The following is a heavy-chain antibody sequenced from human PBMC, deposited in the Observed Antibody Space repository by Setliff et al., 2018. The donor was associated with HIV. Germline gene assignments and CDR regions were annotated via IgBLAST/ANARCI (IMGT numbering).Heavy chain of an antibody. D-gene: IGHD6-6*01. CDR3: ARGLRSSTYYYYYYMDV. J-gene: IGHJ6*03. V-gene: IGHV4-59*11. CDR2: IYYSGNT. Sequence: PSETLSLTCSVSGAFIRGHYWSWIRQSPGKGLEWIGNIYYSGNTNYNPSFKSRVTISVDTSKNQFSLKLSSVTAADTAVYYCARGLRSSTYYYYYYMDVWGKGTTVTVSS. CDR1: GAFIRGHY.